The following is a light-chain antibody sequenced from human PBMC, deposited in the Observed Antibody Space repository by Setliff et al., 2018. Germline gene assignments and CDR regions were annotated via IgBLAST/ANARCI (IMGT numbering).Light chain of an antibody. CDR1: SSNIGAGHN. CDR2: GNT. CDR3: QSYDSSLSAYV. Sequence: QSVLTQPPSVSGAPGQRVTISCTGSSSNIGAGHNVRWYQQLPGTAPKLLIHGNTNRPSGVPDRFSGSRSGTSASLAITGLQAEDEAEFYCQSYDSSLSAYVFGTGTKVTVL. J-gene: IGLJ1*01. V-gene: IGLV1-40*01.